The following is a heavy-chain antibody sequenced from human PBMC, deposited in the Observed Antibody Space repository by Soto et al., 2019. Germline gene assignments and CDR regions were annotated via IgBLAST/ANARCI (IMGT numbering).Heavy chain of an antibody. CDR2: INPNGGVT. CDR3: ASESGGATANLDYYYFYMDV. CDR1: GDSFNDYY. J-gene: IGHJ6*03. D-gene: IGHD5-12*01. Sequence: QVQLVQSGAEVRKPGASVTVTCRSSGDSFNDYYIHWVRQAPGQGFEWMGWINPNGGVTKYAQKFQGWVSMTRDTSIRTVYMQLNRLRSDDTAVYYCASESGGATANLDYYYFYMDVWGTGTTVTVSS. V-gene: IGHV1-2*04.